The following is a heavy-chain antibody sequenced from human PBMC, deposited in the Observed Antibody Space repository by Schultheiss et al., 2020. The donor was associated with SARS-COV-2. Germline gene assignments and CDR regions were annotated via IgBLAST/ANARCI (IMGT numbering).Heavy chain of an antibody. V-gene: IGHV3-30-3*01. Sequence: GGSLRLSCAASGFTFSSYTMHWVRQAPGKGLEWLAVISYDGSHKYYSDSMQGRFTVSRDNANNSLYLQMHSLRVEDTAVYYCVRDRSWWTPYNCFDLWGRGTLVTVSS. CDR2: ISYDGSHK. D-gene: IGHD2-15*01. J-gene: IGHJ5*02. CDR3: VRDRSWWTPYNCFDL. CDR1: GFTFSSYT.